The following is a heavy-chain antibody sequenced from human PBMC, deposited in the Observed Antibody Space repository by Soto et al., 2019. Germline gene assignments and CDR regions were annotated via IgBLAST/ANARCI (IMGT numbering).Heavy chain of an antibody. V-gene: IGHV3-23*01. Sequence: EVQLLESGGGLVQPGGSLRLSCAASGFTFSSYAMSWVRQAPGKGMEWVSAISGSGGSTYYADSVKGRFTISRDNSKNTLYLQMNSLRAEDTAAYYCAKSGHYYYYGMDVWGQGTTVTVSS. D-gene: IGHD3-10*01. CDR1: GFTFSSYA. CDR3: AKSGHYYYYGMDV. CDR2: ISGSGGST. J-gene: IGHJ6*02.